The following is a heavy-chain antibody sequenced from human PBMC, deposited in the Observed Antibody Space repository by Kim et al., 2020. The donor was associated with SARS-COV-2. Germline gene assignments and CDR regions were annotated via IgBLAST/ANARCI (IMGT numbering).Heavy chain of an antibody. Sequence: GGSLRLSCAASGFTFSSYGMHWVRQAPGKWLEWVAVISYDGSNKYYADSVKGRFTISRDNSKNTLYLQMNSLRAEDTAVYYCARGPPVYCSGGSCSGGYFDYWGQGTLVTVSS. CDR1: GFTFSSYG. J-gene: IGHJ4*02. D-gene: IGHD2-15*01. CDR2: ISYDGSNK. CDR3: ARGPPVYCSGGSCSGGYFDY. V-gene: IGHV3-33*05.